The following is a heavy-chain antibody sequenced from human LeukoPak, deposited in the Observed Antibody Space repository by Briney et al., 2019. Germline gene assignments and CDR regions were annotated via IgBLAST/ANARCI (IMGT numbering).Heavy chain of an antibody. Sequence: PGGSLRLSCAASGFTFSIYDVSWVRQAPGKGLEWVSGISGSGDTTYYVDSVKGRFTVSRDNAKNSLYLQMNSLRAEDTAVYYCAREPRSIAARPDAFDIWGQGTMVTVSS. D-gene: IGHD6-6*01. V-gene: IGHV3-23*01. CDR3: AREPRSIAARPDAFDI. J-gene: IGHJ3*02. CDR2: ISGSGDTT. CDR1: GFTFSIYD.